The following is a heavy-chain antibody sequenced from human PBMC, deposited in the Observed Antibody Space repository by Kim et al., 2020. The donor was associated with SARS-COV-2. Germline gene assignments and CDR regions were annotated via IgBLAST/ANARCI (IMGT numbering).Heavy chain of an antibody. V-gene: IGHV1-69*13. D-gene: IGHD6-13*01. CDR2: IIPIFGTA. CDR1: GGTFSSYA. J-gene: IGHJ2*01. Sequence: SVKVSCKASGGTFSSYAISWVRQAPGQGLEWMGGIIPIFGTANYAQKFQGRVTITADESTSTAYMELSSLRSEDTAVYYCASSSSSSWYSWYFDLWGRGTLVTVSS. CDR3: ASSSSSSWYSWYFDL.